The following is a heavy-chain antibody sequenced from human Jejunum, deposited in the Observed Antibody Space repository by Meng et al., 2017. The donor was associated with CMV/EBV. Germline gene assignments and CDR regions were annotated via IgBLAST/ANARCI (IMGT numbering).Heavy chain of an antibody. Sequence: CAASGFTFSSYEMHWVRQAPGKGLEWVSFISTSGSTIYYADSVKGRFTISRDNAKNSVYLQLNSLRVEDTAVYYCARRWAVAGLDYWGQGTLVTVSS. CDR1: GFTFSSYE. J-gene: IGHJ4*02. CDR2: ISTSGSTI. CDR3: ARRWAVAGLDY. D-gene: IGHD6-19*01. V-gene: IGHV3-48*03.